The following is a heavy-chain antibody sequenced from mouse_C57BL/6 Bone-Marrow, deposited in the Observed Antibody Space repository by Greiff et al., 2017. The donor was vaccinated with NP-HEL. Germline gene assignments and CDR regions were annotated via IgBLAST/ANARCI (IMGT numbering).Heavy chain of an antibody. CDR2: INPYNGGT. J-gene: IGHJ2*01. CDR1: GYTFTDYY. V-gene: IGHV1-19*01. D-gene: IGHD2-1*01. CDR3: ARGNPYYFDY. Sequence: VQLVESGPVLVKPGASVKMSCKASGYTFTDYYMNWVKQSHGKSLEWIGVINPYNGGTSYNQKFKGKATLTVDKSSSTAYMELNSLTSEDSAVYYCARGNPYYFDYWGQGTTLTVSA.